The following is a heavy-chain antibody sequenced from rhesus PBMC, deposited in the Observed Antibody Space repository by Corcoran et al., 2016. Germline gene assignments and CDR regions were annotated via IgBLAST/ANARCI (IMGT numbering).Heavy chain of an antibody. J-gene: IGHJ4*01. D-gene: IGHD2-15*01. CDR1: GGSISGYYY. CDR2: IYGSGGSN. V-gene: IGHV4S14*01. Sequence: QVQLQESGPGLVKPSETLSLTCAVSGGSISGYYYWSWIRQPPGKGLEWIGGIYGSGGSNYLNPSLKSWVTRSVGTSKYHVALKLSSVTAADTAVYYCASGYCSSTYCSSFDYWGQGVLVTVSS. CDR3: ASGYCSSTYCSSFDY.